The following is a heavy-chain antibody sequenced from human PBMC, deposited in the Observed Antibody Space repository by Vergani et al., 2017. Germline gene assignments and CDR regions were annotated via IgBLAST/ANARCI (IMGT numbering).Heavy chain of an antibody. J-gene: IGHJ4*02. V-gene: IGHV1-2*02. Sequence: QVHLVQSGAEVKKPGASVKVSCKASGYTFTGYYMHWVRQAPGQGLEWMGWINPNSGGTNYAQKFQGRVTITADESTSTAYKELSSLRSEVKAVYYCARDRAYGDYGFRVWFDYWGQGTLVTVSS. CDR1: GYTFTGYY. CDR2: INPNSGGT. D-gene: IGHD4-17*01. CDR3: ARDRAYGDYGFRVWFDY.